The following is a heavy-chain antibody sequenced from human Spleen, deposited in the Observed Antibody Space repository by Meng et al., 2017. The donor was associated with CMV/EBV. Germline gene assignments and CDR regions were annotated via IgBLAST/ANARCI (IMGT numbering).Heavy chain of an antibody. V-gene: IGHV1-18*01. J-gene: IGHJ4*02. Sequence: ASVKVSCKASGYTFTSYGISWVRQAPGQGLEWMGWISAYNGNTNYAQKLQGRVTITTDESTSTAYMELSSLRSEDTAVYYCARGYSSSWYSDDYWGQGTLVTVSS. CDR3: ARGYSSSWYSDDY. CDR2: ISAYNGNT. CDR1: GYTFTSYG. D-gene: IGHD6-13*01.